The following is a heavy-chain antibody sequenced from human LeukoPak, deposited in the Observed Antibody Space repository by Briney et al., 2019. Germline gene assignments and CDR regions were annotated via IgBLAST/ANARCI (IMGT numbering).Heavy chain of an antibody. CDR1: GFTLSTYA. V-gene: IGHV3-23*01. J-gene: IGHJ4*02. CDR2: ISGSGSST. Sequence: GGSLRLSCAASGFTLSTYAMTWVRQVPGKGLEWVSVISGSGSSTYYTDSVKGRFTISRDNSKNTLYLQMNSLRAEDTAVYYCARDPDTHSGWSLPCYFDYWGQGTLVTVSA. CDR3: ARDPDTHSGWSLPCYFDY. D-gene: IGHD6-19*01.